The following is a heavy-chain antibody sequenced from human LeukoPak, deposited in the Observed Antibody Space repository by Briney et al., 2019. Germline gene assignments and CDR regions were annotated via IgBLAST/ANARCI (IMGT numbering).Heavy chain of an antibody. D-gene: IGHD3-22*01. CDR3: ANWAGYDSSGYYFTGPFDY. CDR2: ISGSSSYI. J-gene: IGHJ4*02. V-gene: IGHV3-21*01. CDR1: GFTFSSHS. Sequence: PGGSLRLSCVVSGFTFSSHSMHWVRQAPGKGLEWVSSISGSSSYIFYADSVKGRFNVSRDNAKNSLYLQMNSLGVEDTAVYYCANWAGYDSSGYYFTGPFDYWGQGTLVTVSS.